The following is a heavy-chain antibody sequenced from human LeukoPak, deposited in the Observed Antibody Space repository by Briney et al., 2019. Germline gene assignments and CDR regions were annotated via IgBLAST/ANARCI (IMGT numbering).Heavy chain of an antibody. CDR1: GYSFTSYW. V-gene: IGHV5-51*01. D-gene: IGHD3-3*01. CDR2: IYPADSDT. CDR3: ASLSYYNSWSGFDY. J-gene: IGHJ4*02. Sequence: GESLKISCKGSGYSFTSYWIGWVRLMPGKGLEWMGIIYPADSDTKYSPSFQGQVTISADKSINTAYLQWSSLRASDTAMYYCASLSYYNSWSGFDYWGQGTLVTVSS.